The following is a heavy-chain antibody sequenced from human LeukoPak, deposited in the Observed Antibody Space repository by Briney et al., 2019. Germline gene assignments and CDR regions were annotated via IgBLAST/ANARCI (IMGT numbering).Heavy chain of an antibody. Sequence: GGSLRLSCAASGYSFSSYAMNRVRQAPGKGLEWVSAISATGGSTYYADSVKGRFTISRDNSKNTLYLQMNSLRAEDTAVYYCAKRSDSSGSYYFDYWGPGTLVTVSS. CDR2: ISATGGST. V-gene: IGHV3-23*01. D-gene: IGHD3-22*01. CDR3: AKRSDSSGSYYFDY. CDR1: GYSFSSYA. J-gene: IGHJ4*02.